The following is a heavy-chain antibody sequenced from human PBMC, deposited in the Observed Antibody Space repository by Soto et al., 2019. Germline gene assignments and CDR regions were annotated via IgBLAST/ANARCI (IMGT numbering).Heavy chain of an antibody. V-gene: IGHV4-59*08. J-gene: IGHJ5*02. CDR3: ARHANGGVTMFRGVRNNWFDP. CDR2: IYYSGST. CDR1: GGSISSYY. D-gene: IGHD3-10*01. Sequence: TLSLTCTVSGGSISSYYWSWIRQPPWKGLEWNGYIYYSGSTNYNPSLKSRVTISVDTSKNQFSLKLSSVTAADTAVYYCARHANGGVTMFRGVRNNWFDPWGQGTLVTVSS.